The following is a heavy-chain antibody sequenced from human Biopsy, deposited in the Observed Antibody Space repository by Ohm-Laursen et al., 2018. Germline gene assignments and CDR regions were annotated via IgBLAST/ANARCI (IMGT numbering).Heavy chain of an antibody. D-gene: IGHD3-3*01. J-gene: IGHJ4*02. V-gene: IGHV1-2*02. CDR1: GDAFLGYY. Sequence: SVKVSCKASGDAFLGYYLHWVRQAPGQGLEWMGSIYPNSGDTDFAQKFQGRVSMTRDTSVSTAYLELSSLRSDDTAIYYCARDLLEWLLPSWGQGTLVTVSS. CDR2: IYPNSGDT. CDR3: ARDLLEWLLPS.